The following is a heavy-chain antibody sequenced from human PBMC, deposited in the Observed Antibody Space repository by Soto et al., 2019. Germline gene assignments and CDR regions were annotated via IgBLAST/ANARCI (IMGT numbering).Heavy chain of an antibody. CDR3: ARVGSILAAGPPDY. CDR1: GFTFSDYY. D-gene: IGHD6-6*01. Sequence: GALRLSWAASGFTFSDYYMSWFRQAPGKGLEWVSYISGSGSTIHDADSVKGRFTISRDNAKNSLYLQMNSLRAEDTAVYYCARVGSILAAGPPDYWGQGTLVTVSS. V-gene: IGHV3-11*01. J-gene: IGHJ4*02. CDR2: ISGSGSTI.